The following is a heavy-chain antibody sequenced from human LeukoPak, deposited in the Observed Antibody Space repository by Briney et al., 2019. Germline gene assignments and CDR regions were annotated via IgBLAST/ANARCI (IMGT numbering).Heavy chain of an antibody. CDR3: AKGRSGNSYGETDY. CDR2: ISWNSGSI. V-gene: IGHV3-9*01. J-gene: IGHJ4*02. Sequence: GGSLRLSCAASGFTFDDYAMHWVRQAPGKGLEWVSGISWNSGSIGYADSVKGRFTISRDNAKNSLYLQMNSLRAEDTALYYCAKGRSGNSYGETDYWGQGTLVTVSS. D-gene: IGHD5-18*01. CDR1: GFTFDDYA.